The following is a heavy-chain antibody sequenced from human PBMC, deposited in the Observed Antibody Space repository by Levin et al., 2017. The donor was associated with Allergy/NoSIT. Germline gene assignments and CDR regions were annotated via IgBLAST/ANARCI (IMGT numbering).Heavy chain of an antibody. CDR3: ARNRVPAAIGAFDI. CDR1: GGSISSGGYY. CDR2: IYSSGST. J-gene: IGHJ3*02. V-gene: IGHV4-61*02. Sequence: SETLSLTCTVSGGSISSGGYYWSWVRQPAGRELEWIGRIYSSGSTNYNPSLRSRVTISVDTSKNQFSLKLNSVTAADTAVYYCARNRVPAAIGAFDIWGQGTMVTVSS. D-gene: IGHD2-2*01.